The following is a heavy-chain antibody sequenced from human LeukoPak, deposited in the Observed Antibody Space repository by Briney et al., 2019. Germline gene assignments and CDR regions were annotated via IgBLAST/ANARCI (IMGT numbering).Heavy chain of an antibody. V-gene: IGHV4-30-4*01. Sequence: SETLSHTCTVSGGSISSGDYYWRWIRQPPGKGLEWIGYMYYSGSTYYNPSLKSRATISVDTSKNQFSLKLSSVTAADTAVYYCARPYYYDSRIDPWGQGTLVTVSS. CDR3: ARPYYYDSRIDP. CDR1: GGSISSGDYY. CDR2: MYYSGST. D-gene: IGHD3-22*01. J-gene: IGHJ5*02.